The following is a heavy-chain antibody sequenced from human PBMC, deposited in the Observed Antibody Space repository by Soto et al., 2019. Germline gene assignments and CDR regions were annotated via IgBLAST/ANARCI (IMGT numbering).Heavy chain of an antibody. D-gene: IGHD2-15*01. Sequence: SETLSLTCTVSGGPISSSSYYWGWIRQPPGKGLEWIGSIYYRGNTYYNPSLKSRVTISVDTSKNQFSLKLSSVTAADTAVYYCAREGGGYCSGGSCQVDYWGQGTLVT. CDR1: GGPISSSSYY. CDR3: AREGGGYCSGGSCQVDY. J-gene: IGHJ4*02. CDR2: IYYRGNT. V-gene: IGHV4-39*02.